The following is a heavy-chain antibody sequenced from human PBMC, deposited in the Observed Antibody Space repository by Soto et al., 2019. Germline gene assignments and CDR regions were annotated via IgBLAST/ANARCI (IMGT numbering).Heavy chain of an antibody. V-gene: IGHV3-21*01. CDR3: ARDFSGYDDVGYYYYYMDV. Sequence: EVQLVESGGGLAKPGGSLRLSCAASGFTFRSYSMNLVRQAPGKGLEWVSSISSSSSYIYYADSVKGRFTISRDNAKNSLYLQMNSLRAEDTAVYYCARDFSGYDDVGYYYYYMDVWGKGTTVTVSS. D-gene: IGHD5-12*01. CDR1: GFTFRSYS. J-gene: IGHJ6*03. CDR2: ISSSSSYI.